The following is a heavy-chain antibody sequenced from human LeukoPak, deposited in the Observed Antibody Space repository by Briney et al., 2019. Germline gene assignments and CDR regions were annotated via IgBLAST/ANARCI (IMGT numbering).Heavy chain of an antibody. J-gene: IGHJ4*02. CDR3: ARDHRGVAAIFGY. Sequence: TGGSLRLSCAASGFTFSSYAMHWVRQAPGKGLEWVAVISYDGSNKYYADSVKGRFTISRDNAKNSLYLQMNSLRDEDTAVYYCARDHRGVAAIFGYWGQGTLVTVSS. CDR1: GFTFSSYA. CDR2: ISYDGSNK. D-gene: IGHD2-15*01. V-gene: IGHV3-30-3*01.